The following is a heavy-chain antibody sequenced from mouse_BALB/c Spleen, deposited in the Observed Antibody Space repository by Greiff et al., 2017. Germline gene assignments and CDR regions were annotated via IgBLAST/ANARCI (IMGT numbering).Heavy chain of an antibody. CDR3: ARNGYDPAWFAY. CDR2: ILPGSGST. J-gene: IGHJ3*01. CDR1: GYTFSSYW. D-gene: IGHD2-2*01. V-gene: IGHV1-9*01. Sequence: QVQLQQSGAELMKPGASVKISCKATGYTFSSYWIEWVKQRPGHGLEWIGEILPGSGSTNYNEKFKGKATFTADTSSNTAYMQLSSLTSEDSAVYYCARNGYDPAWFAYWGQGTLVTVSA.